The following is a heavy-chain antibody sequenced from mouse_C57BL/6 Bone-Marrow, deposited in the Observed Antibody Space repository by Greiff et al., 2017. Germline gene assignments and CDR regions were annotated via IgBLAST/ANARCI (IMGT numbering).Heavy chain of an antibody. CDR2: IYPRSGNT. J-gene: IGHJ3*01. CDR1: GYTFTSYG. V-gene: IGHV1-81*01. Sequence: QVQLQQSGAELARPGASVKLSCKASGYTFTSYGISWVKQRTGQGLEWIGVIYPRSGNTYYNEKFKGKATLTADKSSSTAYMELRSLTSEVSAVFVCAGLARFAYWGQGTLVTVSA. CDR3: AGLARFAY.